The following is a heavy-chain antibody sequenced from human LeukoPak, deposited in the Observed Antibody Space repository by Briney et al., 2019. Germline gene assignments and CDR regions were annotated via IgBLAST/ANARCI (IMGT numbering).Heavy chain of an antibody. CDR1: GGSISSSSYY. Sequence: SETPSLTCTVSGGSISSSSYYWGWIRQPPGKGLEWIGSIYYSGSTYYNPSLKSRVTISVDTSKNQFSLKLSSVTAADTAVYYCARLGDYYDSSGYYSYYFDYWGQGTLVTVSS. D-gene: IGHD3-22*01. V-gene: IGHV4-39*01. CDR3: ARLGDYYDSSGYYSYYFDY. CDR2: IYYSGST. J-gene: IGHJ4*02.